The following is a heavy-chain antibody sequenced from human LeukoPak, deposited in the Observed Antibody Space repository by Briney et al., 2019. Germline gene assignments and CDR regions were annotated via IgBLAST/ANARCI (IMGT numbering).Heavy chain of an antibody. J-gene: IGHJ4*02. D-gene: IGHD6-13*01. Sequence: ASVKVSCKASGYTFTGYYMHWVRQALGQGLEWMGWINPNSGGTNYAQKFQGWVTMTRDTSISTAYMELSRLRSDDTAVYYCARETAAAGISYFDYWGQGTLVTVSS. CDR3: ARETAAAGISYFDY. V-gene: IGHV1-2*04. CDR2: INPNSGGT. CDR1: GYTFTGYY.